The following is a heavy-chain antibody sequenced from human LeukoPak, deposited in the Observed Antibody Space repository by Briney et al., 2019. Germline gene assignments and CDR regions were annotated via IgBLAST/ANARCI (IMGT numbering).Heavy chain of an antibody. D-gene: IGHD6-13*01. J-gene: IGHJ4*02. CDR1: GGSFSGYY. CDR2: INHSGST. CDR3: ARPYSSSWYLRYFDY. Sequence: SETLSLTCAVYGGSFSGYYWSWIRQPPGKGLEWIGEINHSGSTNYNPSLKSRVTISVDTSKNQFSLKLSSVTAADTAVYYCARPYSSSWYLRYFDYWGQGTLVTVSS. V-gene: IGHV4-34*01.